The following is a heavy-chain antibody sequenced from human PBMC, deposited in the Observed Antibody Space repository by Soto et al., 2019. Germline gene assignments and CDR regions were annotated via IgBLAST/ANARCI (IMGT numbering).Heavy chain of an antibody. D-gene: IGHD2-15*01. J-gene: IGHJ3*02. Sequence: ASVKVSCKASGYTFTSYAMHWVRQAPGQRLEWMGWINAGNGNTKYSQKFQGRVTMTRDTSTSTVYMELSSLRSEDTAVYYCAREDIVVVVAARLNAFDIWGQGTMVTVSS. CDR2: INAGNGNT. CDR3: AREDIVVVVAARLNAFDI. V-gene: IGHV1-3*01. CDR1: GYTFTSYA.